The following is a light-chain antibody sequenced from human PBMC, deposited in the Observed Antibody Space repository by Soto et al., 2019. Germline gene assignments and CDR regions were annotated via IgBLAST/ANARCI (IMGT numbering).Light chain of an antibody. CDR1: QSISSY. V-gene: IGKV1-39*01. Sequence: DIQMTQSPSYLSASVGNSVTITCRASQSISSYLNWYQQKPGKAPKLLIYAASSLQSGVPSRFSGSGSGTDFTLTISSLQPEDFATYYCQQSYSTPLTVGQGTKVDIK. CDR3: QQSYSTPLT. CDR2: AAS. J-gene: IGKJ1*01.